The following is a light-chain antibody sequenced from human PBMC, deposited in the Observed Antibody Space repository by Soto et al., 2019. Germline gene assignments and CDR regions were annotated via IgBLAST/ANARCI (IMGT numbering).Light chain of an antibody. CDR1: QSVSGN. V-gene: IGKV3-15*01. Sequence: EIVMTQSPATLSVSPGERATLSCRASQSVSGNLVWYQQKPGQAPRLLISSASTRATGIPARFSGSGSGTEFTLTISSLQSEDFAVYYCQQYNKWPWTFGQGTKVEIK. CDR2: SAS. J-gene: IGKJ1*01. CDR3: QQYNKWPWT.